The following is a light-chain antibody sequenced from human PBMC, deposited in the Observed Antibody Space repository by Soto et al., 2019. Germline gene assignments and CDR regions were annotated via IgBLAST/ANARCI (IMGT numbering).Light chain of an antibody. J-gene: IGKJ4*01. Sequence: DIQMTQSPSSLSAPVGDRVTITRRASQGISNYLAWYQQKPGKVPKLLIYAASTLQSGVPSRFSGSGSGTDFTLTISSLQPEDVATYYCQKYNSAPPTFGGGTKVDIK. CDR3: QKYNSAPPT. V-gene: IGKV1-27*01. CDR1: QGISNY. CDR2: AAS.